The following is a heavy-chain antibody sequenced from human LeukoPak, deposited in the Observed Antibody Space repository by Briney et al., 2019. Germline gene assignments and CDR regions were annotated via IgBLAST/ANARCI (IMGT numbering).Heavy chain of an antibody. Sequence: PGGSLRLSCAASGFTSSDYYMSWIRQAPGKGLEWVSYISSSGSTIYYADSVKGRFTISRDNAKNSLYLQMNSLRAEDTAVYYCARGAHYGSGSYWDDYWGQGTLVTVSS. CDR1: GFTSSDYY. V-gene: IGHV3-11*01. J-gene: IGHJ4*02. CDR3: ARGAHYGSGSYWDDY. D-gene: IGHD3-10*01. CDR2: ISSSGSTI.